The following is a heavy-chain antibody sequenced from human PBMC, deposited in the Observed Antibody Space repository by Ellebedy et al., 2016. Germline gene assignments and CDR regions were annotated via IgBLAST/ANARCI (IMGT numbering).Heavy chain of an antibody. V-gene: IGHV4-59*12. Sequence: SETLSLTXTVSDGSISAYYWNWIRQPPGNGLEWIGNIHYSGTTNYNPSLKSRFTISVDTSRNEFSLKVTSVTAADSGVYYCARGSRLTGTRCSDYWGQGTLVTVSS. J-gene: IGHJ4*02. CDR2: IHYSGTT. CDR1: DGSISAYY. D-gene: IGHD1-7*01. CDR3: ARGSRLTGTRCSDY.